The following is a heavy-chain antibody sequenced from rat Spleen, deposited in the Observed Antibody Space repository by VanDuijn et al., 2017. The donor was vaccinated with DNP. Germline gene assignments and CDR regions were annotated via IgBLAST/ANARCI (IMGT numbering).Heavy chain of an antibody. CDR3: AKVRYYGLPGFTY. Sequence: EVQLVESGGGLVQPGRSLKFSCAASGFTFSDYNMAWVRQAPKKGLEWVATIIYDGGSTYYSDSVKGRFAISRDNAENTLYLQMNSLRSEDTATYYCAKVRYYGLPGFTYWGQGTLVTVSS. J-gene: IGHJ3*01. D-gene: IGHD1-6*01. CDR2: IIYDGGST. V-gene: IGHV5S10*01. CDR1: GFTFSDYN.